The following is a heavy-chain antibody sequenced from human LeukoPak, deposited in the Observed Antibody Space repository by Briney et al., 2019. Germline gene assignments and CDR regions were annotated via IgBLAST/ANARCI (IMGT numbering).Heavy chain of an antibody. D-gene: IGHD3-22*01. V-gene: IGHV3-48*04. Sequence: GGSLRLSCAASGFTFSSYSMNWVRQAPGKGLEWVSYISSSSTIYYADSVKGRFTISRDNAKNSLYLQMNSLRAEDTAVYYCARAELGYYNSSGLPFGYYYYGMDVWGQGTTVTVSS. CDR2: ISSSSTI. CDR1: GFTFSSYS. CDR3: ARAELGYYNSSGLPFGYYYYGMDV. J-gene: IGHJ6*02.